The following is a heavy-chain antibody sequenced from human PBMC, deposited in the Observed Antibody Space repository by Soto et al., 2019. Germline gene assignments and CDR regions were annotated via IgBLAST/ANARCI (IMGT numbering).Heavy chain of an antibody. CDR1: GGSISSYD. J-gene: IGHJ6*02. Sequence: SETLSLTCPVSGGSISSYDWSWIRQPPGKGLEWIGYIYYSGSTNYSPSLKSRVTISVDTSKNQFSLKLSSVTAADTAVYYCGRSSLGSRVGPPHYYYYGMDVWGQGTTVTVSS. CDR3: GRSSLGSRVGPPHYYYYGMDV. CDR2: IYYSGST. V-gene: IGHV4-59*01. D-gene: IGHD2-15*01.